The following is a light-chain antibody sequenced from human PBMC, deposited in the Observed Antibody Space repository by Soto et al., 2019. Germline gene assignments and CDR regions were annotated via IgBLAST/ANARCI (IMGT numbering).Light chain of an antibody. CDR3: QSYDTRLSGYV. V-gene: IGLV1-40*01. CDR1: SSNIGAGYD. CDR2: DNN. J-gene: IGLJ1*01. Sequence: QSVLTQPPSLSGAPGQRVTISCTGSSSNIGAGYDVHWYQHLPGTAPKLLIYDNNDRPSGVPDRFSGSKSGTSASLAISGLQAEDEADYYCQSYDTRLSGYVFGAGTKVTXL.